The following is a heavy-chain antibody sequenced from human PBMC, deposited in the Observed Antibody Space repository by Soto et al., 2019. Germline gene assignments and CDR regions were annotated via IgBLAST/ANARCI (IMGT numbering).Heavy chain of an antibody. J-gene: IGHJ6*02. Sequence: QVQLVESGGGVVQPGGSLRLSCTASGFTFTTFGIHWVRQAPGKGLEWVALISYDGHNKYYSDSVKGRFTISRDNYKNTLSLQMNRLRAEDTAVYYCAKDLQAYGDDNYYYYGMDVWGQGTTVSVSS. CDR1: GFTFTTFG. D-gene: IGHD4-17*01. CDR2: ISYDGHNK. V-gene: IGHV3-30*18. CDR3: AKDLQAYGDDNYYYYGMDV.